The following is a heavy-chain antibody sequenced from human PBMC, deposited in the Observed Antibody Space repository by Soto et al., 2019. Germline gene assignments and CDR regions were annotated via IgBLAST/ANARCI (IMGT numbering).Heavy chain of an antibody. Sequence: SETLSLTCTVSGGSISSSSYYWGWIRQPPGKGLEWIGSIYYSGSTYYNPSLKSRVTISVDTSKNQFSLKLSSVTAADTAVYYCARQSPQKKDLGATMYYWGQGTLVTVSS. J-gene: IGHJ4*02. V-gene: IGHV4-39*01. CDR2: IYYSGST. CDR3: ARQSPQKKDLGATMYY. CDR1: GGSISSSSYY. D-gene: IGHD1-26*01.